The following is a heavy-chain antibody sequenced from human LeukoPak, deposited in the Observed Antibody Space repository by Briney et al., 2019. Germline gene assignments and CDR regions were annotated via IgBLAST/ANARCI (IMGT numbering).Heavy chain of an antibody. Sequence: PSETLSLTCGVSGYSISSGYYWGWIRQPPGKGLEWIGCIYHTGSTYYNPSLKSRVTISVDTSKKQFSLKLSSVTAADTAVYYCAREKGYCSSSSCYAGVGSRNDYYYYMDVWGKGTTVTVSS. CDR3: AREKGYCSSSSCYAGVGSRNDYYYYMDV. V-gene: IGHV4-38-2*02. CDR2: IYHTGST. D-gene: IGHD2-2*01. CDR1: GYSISSGYY. J-gene: IGHJ6*03.